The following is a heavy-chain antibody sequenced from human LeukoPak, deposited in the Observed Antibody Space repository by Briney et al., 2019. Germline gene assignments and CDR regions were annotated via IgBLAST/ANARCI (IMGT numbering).Heavy chain of an antibody. CDR3: ARGDCSSSSCYLLDY. Sequence: GGSPRLSCAASGFTFSSYGMHWVRQAPGKGLEWVAVMWYDGSKKYYADSVKGRFTISSDNSKNTQYLQMNSLRAEDTAVYYCARGDCSSSSCYLLDYWGQGTLVTVSS. D-gene: IGHD2-2*01. V-gene: IGHV3-33*01. CDR2: MWYDGSKK. CDR1: GFTFSSYG. J-gene: IGHJ4*02.